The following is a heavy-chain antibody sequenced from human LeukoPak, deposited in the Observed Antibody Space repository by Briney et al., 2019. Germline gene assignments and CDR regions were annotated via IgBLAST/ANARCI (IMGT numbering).Heavy chain of an antibody. V-gene: IGHV3-53*05. D-gene: IGHD3-10*01. J-gene: IGHJ4*02. CDR1: GFTVSSNY. Sequence: GGSLRLSCAASGFTVSSNYMSWVRQAPGKGLEWVSVIYSGGSTYYADSVKGRFTISRDNSKNTLYLQMNSLEPDDTAVYYCARDAFYSSGTYFDYWGQGTLVTVSS. CDR2: IYSGGST. CDR3: ARDAFYSSGTYFDY.